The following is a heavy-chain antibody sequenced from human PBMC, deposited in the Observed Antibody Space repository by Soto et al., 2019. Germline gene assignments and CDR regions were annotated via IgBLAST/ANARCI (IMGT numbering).Heavy chain of an antibody. J-gene: IGHJ5*02. D-gene: IGHD2-2*01. V-gene: IGHV3-23*01. CDR3: AKCGLVVPSAQDWFDP. Sequence: VGSLRLSCAVSGLPFEDSVMSWVRQTPGKGLEWVSSISGRGSSTYSADPVNVRFVISRDDSKNTVYLQMNSLRDEDTAVYFCAKCGLVVPSAQDWFDPWGQGTLVTVSS. CDR1: GLPFEDSV. CDR2: ISGRGSST.